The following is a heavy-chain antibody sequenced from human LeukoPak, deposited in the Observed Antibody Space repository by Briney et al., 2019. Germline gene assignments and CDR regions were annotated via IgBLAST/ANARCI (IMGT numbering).Heavy chain of an antibody. J-gene: IGHJ5*02. V-gene: IGHV1-8*01. CDR1: GYTFTSYD. CDR3: ARGSRYYYGPGSYSWFAP. D-gene: IGHD3-10*01. Sequence: ASVKVSCKASGYTFTSYDINWVRQATGQGLEWMGWMNPNSGNTGYAQKFQGRVTMTRNTSISTAYMELSSLRSEDTAVYYCARGSRYYYGPGSYSWFAPWGQGTLVPV. CDR2: MNPNSGNT.